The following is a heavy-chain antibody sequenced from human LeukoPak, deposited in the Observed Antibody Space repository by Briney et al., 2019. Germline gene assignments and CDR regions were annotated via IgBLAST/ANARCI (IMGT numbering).Heavy chain of an antibody. V-gene: IGHV3-7*05. CDR3: ATYYDSGPCKA. J-gene: IGHJ5*02. Sequence: GSLCCTYSGSGFTGSNYKRTRVRQAPGKGLEWVANIKKDGGDKYYVGSVKGRFTISRDNTKNLLYLQMNSLRAEDTAMYYCATYYDSGPCKAWGQGTLVTVSS. CDR2: IKKDGGDK. CDR1: GFTGSNYK. D-gene: IGHD3-22*01.